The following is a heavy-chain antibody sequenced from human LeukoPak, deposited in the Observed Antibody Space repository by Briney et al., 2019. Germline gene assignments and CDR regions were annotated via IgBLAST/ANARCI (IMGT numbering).Heavy chain of an antibody. D-gene: IGHD3-9*01. Sequence: PGGSLRLSCAASGFTFSSYEMNWVRQAPGEGLVWVSHINNDESFTTYADSVKGRFTISRDNAKNTLYLQMNSLRAEATAVYYCTRDAALSFDLWGQGTLVTVPS. CDR2: INNDESFT. V-gene: IGHV3-74*03. CDR3: TRDAALSFDL. CDR1: GFTFSSYE. J-gene: IGHJ1*01.